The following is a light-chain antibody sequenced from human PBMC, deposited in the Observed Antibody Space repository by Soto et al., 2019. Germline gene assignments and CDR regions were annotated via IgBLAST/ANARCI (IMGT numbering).Light chain of an antibody. Sequence: EIVLTQSPGTLSLSPGERATLSCRTSQSINSRYLAWYQQKPGQAPRLLIYAASSRATGIPDRFSGSGSGTDFNLTISRLEPEDFAVYYCQQFGSSPGFTFGPGTKVDIK. CDR3: QQFGSSPGFT. CDR1: QSINSRY. V-gene: IGKV3-20*01. CDR2: AAS. J-gene: IGKJ3*01.